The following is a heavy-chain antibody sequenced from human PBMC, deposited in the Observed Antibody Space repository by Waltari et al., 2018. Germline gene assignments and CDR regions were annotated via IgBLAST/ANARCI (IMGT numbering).Heavy chain of an antibody. CDR1: GGYISSSGYY. Sequence: QLQLQESGPGLVKSSETLSLTCTVSGGYISSSGYYWGGIRQPPGKGLEWIGTIDYSGNTYYNPSLKSRVTISVDTSKRQFSLKLNSVPAADTAVYYCVRDFGDHRTDYWGQGTLVTVSS. D-gene: IGHD4-17*01. CDR2: IDYSGNT. V-gene: IGHV4-39*02. CDR3: VRDFGDHRTDY. J-gene: IGHJ4*02.